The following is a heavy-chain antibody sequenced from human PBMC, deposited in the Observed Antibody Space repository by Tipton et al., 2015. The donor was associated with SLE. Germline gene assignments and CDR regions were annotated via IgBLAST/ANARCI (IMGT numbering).Heavy chain of an antibody. CDR2: IYASGST. CDR3: ARGIAARAYNWFDP. CDR1: GGSISSGTYY. Sequence: TLSLTCSVSGGSISSGTYYWNWIRQPAGKGLEWIGRIYASGSTYYNPSLKSRVTMSVDTSKNQFSLKLNSVTAADTAVYYCARGIAARAYNWFDPWGQGTLVTVSS. V-gene: IGHV4-61*02. D-gene: IGHD6-6*01. J-gene: IGHJ5*02.